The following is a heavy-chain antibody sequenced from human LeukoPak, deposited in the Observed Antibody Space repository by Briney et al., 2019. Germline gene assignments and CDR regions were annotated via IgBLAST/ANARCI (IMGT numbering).Heavy chain of an antibody. CDR3: ANSNYYYDSSGVDY. CDR2: IYHSGST. D-gene: IGHD3-22*01. Sequence: SETLSLTCAVSGGSISSGGYSWSWIRQPPGKGLEWIGYIYHSGSTYYDPSLKSRVTISVDRSKNQFSLKLSSVTAADTAVYYCANSNYYYDSSGVDYWGQGTLVTVSS. J-gene: IGHJ4*02. V-gene: IGHV4-30-2*01. CDR1: GGSISSGGYS.